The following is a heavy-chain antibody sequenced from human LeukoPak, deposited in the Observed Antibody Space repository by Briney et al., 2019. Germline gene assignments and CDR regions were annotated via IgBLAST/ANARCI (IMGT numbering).Heavy chain of an antibody. Sequence: PSETLSLTCAVSGGSISSNSYYWGWIRQPPGKGLEWIGSIYYSGSTYYNPSLKSRVTISVDTSKNQFSLKLSSVTAADTAVYYCARTERNSHHRHYYYYMDVWGKGTTVTISS. D-gene: IGHD1/OR15-1a*01. V-gene: IGHV4-39*01. CDR3: ARTERNSHHRHYYYYMDV. J-gene: IGHJ6*03. CDR1: GGSISSNSYY. CDR2: IYYSGST.